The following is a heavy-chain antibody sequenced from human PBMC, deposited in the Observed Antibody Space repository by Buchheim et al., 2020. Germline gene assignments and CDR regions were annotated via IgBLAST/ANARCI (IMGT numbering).Heavy chain of an antibody. Sequence: QVQLQESGPGLVKPSETLSLTCTVSGGSINNYFWSWIRQPPGKGLEWIGYISYSGSTNYNPSLKSRVTISVDTSKNQFSLNLSSVTAADTAVYFCARAGDNSGFYKGYWYFDLWGRGTL. CDR3: ARAGDNSGFYKGYWYFDL. V-gene: IGHV4-59*01. D-gene: IGHD3-22*01. CDR1: GGSINNYF. CDR2: ISYSGST. J-gene: IGHJ2*01.